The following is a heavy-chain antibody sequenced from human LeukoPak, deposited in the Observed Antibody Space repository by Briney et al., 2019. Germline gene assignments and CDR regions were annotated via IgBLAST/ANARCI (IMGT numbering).Heavy chain of an antibody. J-gene: IGHJ4*02. Sequence: GGSLRLSCAASGFTFSSYWMSWVRQAPGKGLEWVSGISGSGDATYYADSVKGRFTISRDNSKDTLFLQMNSLRAEDTARYYCAKDRSASGSSGGFDCWGQGTLVTVSS. D-gene: IGHD3-10*01. V-gene: IGHV3-23*01. CDR3: AKDRSASGSSGGFDC. CDR2: ISGSGDAT. CDR1: GFTFSSYW.